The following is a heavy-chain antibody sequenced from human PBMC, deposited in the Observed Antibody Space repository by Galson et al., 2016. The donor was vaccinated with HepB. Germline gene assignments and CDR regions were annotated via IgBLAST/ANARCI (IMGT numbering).Heavy chain of an antibody. D-gene: IGHD5-12*01. CDR2: IDWDDDK. CDR3: ARTRYMQYFYMDV. V-gene: IGHV2-70*04. J-gene: IGHJ6*03. Sequence: PALVKPTQTLTLTCSFSGFSLSTHGMRVSWVRQPPGKALEWLARIDWDDDKSYNTSLQTRLTITKDTSKHQVVLTMPNMDPVDTATYYCARTRYMQYFYMDVWGKGTTVTVSS. CDR1: GFSLSTHGMR.